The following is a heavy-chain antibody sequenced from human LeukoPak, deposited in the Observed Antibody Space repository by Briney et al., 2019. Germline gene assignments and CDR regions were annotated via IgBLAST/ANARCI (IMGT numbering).Heavy chain of an antibody. J-gene: IGHJ4*02. V-gene: IGHV3-23*01. CDR3: AKANYYDSSGYFDHPETPFDY. CDR2: INGSGDNT. Sequence: GGSLRLSCAASGFTFSSYAMSWVRQAPGKGLEWVSAINGSGDNTYYADSVKGRFTISRDNSKNTLYLQMNSLRAEDTAVYYCAKANYYDSSGYFDHPETPFDYWGLGTLVTVSS. CDR1: GFTFSSYA. D-gene: IGHD3-22*01.